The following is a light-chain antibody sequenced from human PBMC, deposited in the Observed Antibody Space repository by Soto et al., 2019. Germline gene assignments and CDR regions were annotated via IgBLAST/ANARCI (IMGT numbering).Light chain of an antibody. CDR3: QQYESSPPSYT. V-gene: IGKV3-20*01. J-gene: IGKJ2*01. CDR1: PSLTSSY. Sequence: EIVLMSAQRLPESAPGLRATLSCRASPSLTSSYLVWYQQKPRQAPRLLIFGASSRATGIPDRFSGGGSGTDFTLTISRLEPEDFAVYYCQQYESSPPSYTFGQGTKLEIK. CDR2: GAS.